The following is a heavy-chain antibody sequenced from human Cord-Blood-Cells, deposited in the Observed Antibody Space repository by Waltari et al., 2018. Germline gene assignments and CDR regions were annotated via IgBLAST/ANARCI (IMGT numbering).Heavy chain of an antibody. Sequence: QVQLQESGPGLVKPSQTLSLHCPASGGSISSGSYSWTQTRQAGGKGLESIGYIYTSGSTNYNPSLKSRVTISVDTSKNQFSLKLSSVTAADTAVYYCARSGYDILTGYYDAFDIWGQGTMVTVSS. D-gene: IGHD3-9*01. CDR2: IYTSGST. CDR3: ARSGYDILTGYYDAFDI. CDR1: GGSISSGSYS. V-gene: IGHV4-61*09. J-gene: IGHJ3*02.